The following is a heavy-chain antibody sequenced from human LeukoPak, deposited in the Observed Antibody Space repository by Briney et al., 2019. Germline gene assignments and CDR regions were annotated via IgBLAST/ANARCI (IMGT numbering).Heavy chain of an antibody. CDR1: GGSICSYY. J-gene: IGHJ4*02. V-gene: IGHV4-59*08. CDR3: ARTKQWVVSPFDY. Sequence: SETLSLTGTGSGGSICSYYWSWIRQPPGKGLVWSGYIYYSGSTNYNPFLKSRVPISVDTSKNQFYLKLSSVTAADTAVYYCARTKQWVVSPFDYWGQGTLVTVSS. D-gene: IGHD6-19*01. CDR2: IYYSGST.